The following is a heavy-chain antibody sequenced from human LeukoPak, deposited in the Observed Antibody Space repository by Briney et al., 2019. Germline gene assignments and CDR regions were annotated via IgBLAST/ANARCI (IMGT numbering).Heavy chain of an antibody. CDR1: GGSISSYY. V-gene: IGHV4-59*01. CDR2: IYYSGIT. CDR3: ARSYYDSSGRFDP. D-gene: IGHD3-22*01. Sequence: PSETLSLTCTVSGGSISSYYWSWIRQPPGKGLEWIGYIYYSGITNYNPSLKSRVTISVDTSKNQFSLKLSSVTAADTAVYYCARSYYDSSGRFDPWGQGTLVTVSS. J-gene: IGHJ5*02.